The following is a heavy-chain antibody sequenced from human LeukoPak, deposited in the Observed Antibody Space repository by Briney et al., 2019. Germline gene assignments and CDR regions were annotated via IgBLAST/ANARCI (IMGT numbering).Heavy chain of an antibody. J-gene: IGHJ6*03. V-gene: IGHV4-4*07. CDR3: ARGGRGQLVPGDKSPHNNYWYMDV. Sequence: SETLSLTCTVSGGSISSYYWSWIRQPAGKGLEWIGRIYTSGSTNYNPSLKSRVTMSVDTSKNQFSLKLSSVTAADTAVYYCARGGRGQLVPGDKSPHNNYWYMDVWGKGTTVTVSS. CDR2: IYTSGST. CDR1: GGSISSYY. D-gene: IGHD6-6*01.